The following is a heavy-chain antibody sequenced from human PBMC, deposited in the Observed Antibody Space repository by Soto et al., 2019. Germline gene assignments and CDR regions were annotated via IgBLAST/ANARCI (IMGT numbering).Heavy chain of an antibody. J-gene: IGHJ4*02. CDR3: AKDPTAAAGTFKDYFDY. CDR2: ISGSGGST. D-gene: IGHD6-13*01. CDR1: GFTLSCYA. Sequence: GGSLRLSCAASGFTLSCYAMSWVRQAPGKGLEWVSAISGSGGSTYYADSVKGRFTISRDNSKNTLYLQMNSLRAEDTAVYYCAKDPTAAAGTFKDYFDYWGQGTLVTVSS. V-gene: IGHV3-23*01.